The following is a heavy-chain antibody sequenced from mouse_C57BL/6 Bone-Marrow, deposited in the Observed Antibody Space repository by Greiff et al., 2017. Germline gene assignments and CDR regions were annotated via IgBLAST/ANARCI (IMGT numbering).Heavy chain of an antibody. D-gene: IGHD1-1*01. Sequence: EVKVVESGGGLVKPGGSLKLSCAASGFTFSSYAMSWVRQTPEKRLEWVATISDGGSYTYYPDNVKGRFTISRDNAKNNLYLQMSHLKSEDTAMYYCARGDYYGSSWEFAYWGQGTLVTVSA. V-gene: IGHV5-4*03. CDR3: ARGDYYGSSWEFAY. CDR1: GFTFSSYA. J-gene: IGHJ3*01. CDR2: ISDGGSYT.